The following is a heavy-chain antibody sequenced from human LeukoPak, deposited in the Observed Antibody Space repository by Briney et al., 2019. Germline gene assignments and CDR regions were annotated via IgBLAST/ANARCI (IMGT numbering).Heavy chain of an antibody. CDR2: IHHNGTR. D-gene: IGHD2-2*02. CDR3: AAAPILRGEGGDHYKYGMAV. CDR1: VGSLNSGNW. V-gene: IGHV4/OR15-8*01. J-gene: IGHJ6*01. Sequence: SETLSLTCGVSVGSLNSGNWWTWVRQSPGKGLEWIGEIHHNGTRNYNPSLKSRVTISADTFKNHFSLIVTALTAADTAVYYCAAAPILRGEGGDHYKYGMAVWRQGTTVIVSS.